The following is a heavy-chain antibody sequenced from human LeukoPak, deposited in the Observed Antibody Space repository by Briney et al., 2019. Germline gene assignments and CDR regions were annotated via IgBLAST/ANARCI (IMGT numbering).Heavy chain of an antibody. CDR3: ARDGLNEYYFDY. Sequence: GRSLRLSCAASGFTFSSYWMSWVRQAPRKGLEWVANIKQDGSEKYYVDSVKGRFTISRDNAKNSLYLQMNSLRAEDTAVYYCARDGLNEYYFDYWGQGTLVTVSS. V-gene: IGHV3-7*01. J-gene: IGHJ4*02. D-gene: IGHD1-1*01. CDR2: IKQDGSEK. CDR1: GFTFSSYW.